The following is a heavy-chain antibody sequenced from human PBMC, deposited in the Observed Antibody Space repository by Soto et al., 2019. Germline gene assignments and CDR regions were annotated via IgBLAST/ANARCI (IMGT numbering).Heavy chain of an antibody. V-gene: IGHV3-23*01. CDR3: ATALRFTFTTGYYVDF. D-gene: IGHD3-16*01. Sequence: EVQLLESGGGLVQPGGSLRLSCAASGFTVSSYAMSWVRQAPGKGLEWVSVISGSGSTYSADSVKGRSPISRDSSKNTVYLQMNSPRAEVTAVYYCATALRFTFTTGYYVDFWGRGTTVTVSS. CDR2: ISGSGST. CDR1: GFTVSSYA. J-gene: IGHJ6*03.